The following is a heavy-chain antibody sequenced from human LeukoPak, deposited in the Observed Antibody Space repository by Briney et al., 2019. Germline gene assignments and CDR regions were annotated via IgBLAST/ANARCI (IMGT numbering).Heavy chain of an antibody. CDR1: GFTFSSYG. V-gene: IGHV3-48*04. D-gene: IGHD3-10*01. CDR3: ARDFGPGAFDI. Sequence: GGSLRLSCAASGFTFSSYGMHWVRQAPGKGLEWVSYISSSGSPMYYADSVKGRFTISRDNAKNSLYLQMNSLRAEDTAVYHCARDFGPGAFDIWGQGTMVSVSS. CDR2: ISSSGSPM. J-gene: IGHJ3*02.